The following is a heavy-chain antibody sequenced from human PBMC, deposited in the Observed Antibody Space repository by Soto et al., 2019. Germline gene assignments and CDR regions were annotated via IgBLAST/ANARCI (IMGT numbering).Heavy chain of an antibody. Sequence: GGSLRLSCAASGFTFSSYWMHWVRQAPGKGLVWVSRINSDGSSTSYADSVKGRFTISRDNAKNTLYLQMNSLRAEDTAVYYCARGVDWTSSWHEDDAFDIWGQGTMVTVSS. V-gene: IGHV3-74*01. D-gene: IGHD6-13*01. CDR3: ARGVDWTSSWHEDDAFDI. J-gene: IGHJ3*02. CDR2: INSDGSST. CDR1: GFTFSSYW.